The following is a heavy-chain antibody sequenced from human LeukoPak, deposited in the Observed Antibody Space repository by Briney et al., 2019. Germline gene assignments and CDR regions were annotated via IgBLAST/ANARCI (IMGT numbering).Heavy chain of an antibody. Sequence: GGSLRLSCVASGFTFSSYSMNWVRQAPGKGLEWVSSISSSSSYIYYADSVKGRFTISRDNAKNSLYLQMNSLRAEDTAVYYCARDITMVRGLRGDDYWGQGTLVTVSS. CDR1: GFTFSSYS. V-gene: IGHV3-21*01. CDR3: ARDITMVRGLRGDDY. D-gene: IGHD3-10*01. CDR2: ISSSSSYI. J-gene: IGHJ4*02.